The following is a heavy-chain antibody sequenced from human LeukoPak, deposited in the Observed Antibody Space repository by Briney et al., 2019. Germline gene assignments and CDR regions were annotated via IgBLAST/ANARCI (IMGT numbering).Heavy chain of an antibody. V-gene: IGHV1-2*06. CDR3: ARDLGDILTGYTFLD. J-gene: IGHJ4*02. Sequence: ASVKVSCKASGYTFTGYYMHWVRQAPGQGLEWMGRINHNSGGTNYAQRFQGRVTMTRDTSISTAYMELSRLRSDDTAVYYCARDLGDILTGYTFLDWGQGTLVTVSS. CDR2: INHNSGGT. CDR1: GYTFTGYY. D-gene: IGHD3-9*01.